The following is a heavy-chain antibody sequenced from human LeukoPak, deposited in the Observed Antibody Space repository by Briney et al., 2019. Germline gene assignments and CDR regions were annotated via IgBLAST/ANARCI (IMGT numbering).Heavy chain of an antibody. CDR1: GGSFSGYY. D-gene: IGHD5-12*01. J-gene: IGHJ3*02. V-gene: IGHV4-34*01. CDR2: INHSGST. CDR3: ARLERGDGYDYGAFDI. Sequence: KSSETLSLTCAVYGGSFSGYYWSWIRQPPGKGLEWIGEINHSGSTNYNPSLKSRVTISVDTSKNQFSLKLSSVTAADTAVYYCARLERGDGYDYGAFDIWGQGTMVTVSS.